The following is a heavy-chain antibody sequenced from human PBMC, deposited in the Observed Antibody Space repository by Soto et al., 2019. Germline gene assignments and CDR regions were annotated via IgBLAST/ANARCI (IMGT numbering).Heavy chain of an antibody. CDR2: IAADNGST. Sequence: SVKVACKASGFTFTRSAVHSVRQARGQGLEWMGWIAADNGSTNYAQKLQERVTMTTDISTSTAFMELRSLRSDDTAVYYCARDSPNYDFWSGYYLNWFDPWGQGILVTVSS. J-gene: IGHJ5*02. D-gene: IGHD3-3*01. CDR1: GFTFTRSA. V-gene: IGHV1-58*01. CDR3: ARDSPNYDFWSGYYLNWFDP.